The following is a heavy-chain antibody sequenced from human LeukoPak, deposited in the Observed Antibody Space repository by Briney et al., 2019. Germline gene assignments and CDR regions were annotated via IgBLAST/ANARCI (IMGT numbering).Heavy chain of an antibody. J-gene: IGHJ4*02. V-gene: IGHV4-34*01. CDR3: AREHSSGWNDY. D-gene: IGHD6-19*01. CDR1: GGSFSGYY. Sequence: PSETLSLTCAVYGGSFSGYYWSWIRQPPGKGLEWIGEINHSGSTNYNPSLKSRVTISVDTSRNQFSLKLSSVTAADTAVYYCAREHSSGWNDYWGQGTLVTVSS. CDR2: INHSGST.